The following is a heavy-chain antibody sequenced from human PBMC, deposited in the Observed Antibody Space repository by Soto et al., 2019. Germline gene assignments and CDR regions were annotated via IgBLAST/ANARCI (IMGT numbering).Heavy chain of an antibody. CDR3: ARTTVTNFNIYYFDY. CDR1: GGTFSSYT. V-gene: IGHV1-69*02. D-gene: IGHD4-17*01. J-gene: IGHJ4*02. Sequence: SVKVSCKASGGTFSSYTISWVRQAPGQGLEWMGRIIPILGIANYAQKFQGRVTITADKSTSTAYMELSSLRSEDTAVYYCARTTVTNFNIYYFDYWGQGTLVTVSS. CDR2: IIPILGIA.